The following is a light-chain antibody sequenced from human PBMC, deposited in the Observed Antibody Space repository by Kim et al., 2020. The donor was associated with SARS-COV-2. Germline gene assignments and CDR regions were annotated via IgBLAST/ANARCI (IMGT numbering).Light chain of an antibody. J-gene: IGKJ4*01. CDR3: QQYHWWPLT. V-gene: IGKV3-15*01. Sequence: SPGEGVTLSCRASQALSGRLAWFQQKPGQAPRLLIYDTSTRATDIPARFSGRGSGTEFTLTISSLQSEDFAVYYCQQYHWWPLTFGGGTKVDIK. CDR1: QALSGR. CDR2: DTS.